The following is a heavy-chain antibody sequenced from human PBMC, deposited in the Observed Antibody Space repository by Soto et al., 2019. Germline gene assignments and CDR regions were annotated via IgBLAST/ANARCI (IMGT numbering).Heavy chain of an antibody. V-gene: IGHV3-64*01. D-gene: IGHD3-3*01. J-gene: IGHJ4*02. CDR3: AREPYYDFWSGNFYS. CDR1: GFTFSSYA. CDR2: ISSNGGST. Sequence: EVQLVESGGGLVQPGGSLRLSCAASGFTFSSYAMHWVRQAPGKGLEYVSAISSNGGSTYYANSVKGRFTISRDNSKNTLYLQMGSLRAEDMAVYYCAREPYYDFWSGNFYSWGQGTLVTVSS.